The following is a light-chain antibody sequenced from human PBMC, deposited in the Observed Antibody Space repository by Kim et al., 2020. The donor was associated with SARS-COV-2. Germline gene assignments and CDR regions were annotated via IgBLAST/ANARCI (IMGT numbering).Light chain of an antibody. V-gene: IGKV1-33*01. CDR2: DAS. CDR1: QDINNY. CDR3: QHYHNLPRA. J-gene: IGKJ1*01. Sequence: ASVGDQVTIPCQGSQDINNYLIWYQQKPGKAPRLLFYDASKLETGVPSRFTGSGSGTNFIFIINSLQPEDVATYYCQHYHNLPRASGQGTKGDFK.